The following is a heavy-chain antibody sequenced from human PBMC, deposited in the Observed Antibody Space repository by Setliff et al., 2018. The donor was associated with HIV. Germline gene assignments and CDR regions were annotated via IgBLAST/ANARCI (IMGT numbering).Heavy chain of an antibody. D-gene: IGHD3-10*01. V-gene: IGHV4-4*09. J-gene: IGHJ4*02. CDR2: IFSSGSV. CDR3: ARAYFGSGIYY. Sequence: SETLSLTCTVSGVSISSYSWNWIRQSPGGGLEWIGFIFSSGSVNYNPSLNSRVTISVDTSKNQFSLKLYSVTAADTAVYYCARAYFGSGIYYWGQGTLVTVSS. CDR1: GVSISSYS.